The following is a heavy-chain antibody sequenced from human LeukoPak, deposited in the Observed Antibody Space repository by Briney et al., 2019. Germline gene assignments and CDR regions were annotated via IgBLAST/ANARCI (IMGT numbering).Heavy chain of an antibody. V-gene: IGHV3-11*04. CDR3: ARGRAPRHYYGSGSRGAFDI. J-gene: IGHJ3*02. CDR2: ISSSGSTI. D-gene: IGHD3-10*01. CDR1: GFTFSDYY. Sequence: PGGSLRLSCAASGFTFSDYYMSWIRQAPGKGLEWVSYISSSGSTIYYADSVKGQFTISRDNAKNSLYLQMNSLRAEDTAVYYCARGRAPRHYYGSGSRGAFDIWGQGTMVTVSS.